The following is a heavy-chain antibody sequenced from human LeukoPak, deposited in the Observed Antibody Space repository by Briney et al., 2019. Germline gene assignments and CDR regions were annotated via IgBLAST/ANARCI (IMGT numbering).Heavy chain of an antibody. D-gene: IGHD5/OR15-5a*01. CDR1: GFTFIGYY. J-gene: IGHJ4*02. V-gene: IGHV1-2*02. Sequence: ASVKVSCKASGFTFIGYYLHWVRQAPGQGLEWMGWINPTSGGTNYAQKFQDRVTMTRDTSINTAYMELSRLTSDDTAVYYCARLVGLSTTASYWGQGTLVIVSS. CDR3: ARLVGLSTTASY. CDR2: INPTSGGT.